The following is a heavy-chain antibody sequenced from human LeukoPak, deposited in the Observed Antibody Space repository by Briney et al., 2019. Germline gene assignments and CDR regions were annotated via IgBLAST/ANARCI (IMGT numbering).Heavy chain of an antibody. CDR2: INPNSGGT. V-gene: IGHV1-2*04. CDR3: ARGDKYSYGPGD. D-gene: IGHD5-18*01. CDR1: GYTFTGYF. Sequence: GASVKVSCKASGYTFTGYFMHWVRQAPGQGFEWMGWINPNSGGTNYAQKFQGCVTMTRDTSISTACLELSRLRSDDTAVYYCARGDKYSYGPGDWGQGTLVTVSS. J-gene: IGHJ4*02.